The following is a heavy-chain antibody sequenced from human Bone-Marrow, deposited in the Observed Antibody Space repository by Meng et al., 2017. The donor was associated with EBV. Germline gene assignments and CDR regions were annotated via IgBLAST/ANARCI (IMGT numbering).Heavy chain of an antibody. CDR2: VYHSGRT. J-gene: IGHJ3*01. V-gene: IGHV4-4*02. CDR3: ARDPPGHCGGGYCYDAFDV. CDR1: GGSISRSDW. D-gene: IGHD2-21*01. Sequence: QVQGRGWGPGLVKPSGPRPPPFAVSGGSISRSDWWIWVRQPPGKGLEWIGEVYHSGRTNYNPSLKSRVTISADKAKNEFSLKLTSVTAADTAVYYCARDPPGHCGGGYCYDAFDVWGQGTMVTVSS.